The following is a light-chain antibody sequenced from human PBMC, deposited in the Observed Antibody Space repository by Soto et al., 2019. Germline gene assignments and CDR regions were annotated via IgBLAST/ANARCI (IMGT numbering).Light chain of an antibody. J-gene: IGKJ1*01. V-gene: IGKV3-20*01. CDR3: QQYGSSGT. CDR1: QSFSNNY. Sequence: EIGLAQSQGTLSLSPGERATLSCRASQSFSNNYLAWYQQKPGQAPRLLIYGASNRATGIPDRFSGSGSGTDFTLTISRLEPEDLAVYYCQQYGSSGTFGQGTKVDIK. CDR2: GAS.